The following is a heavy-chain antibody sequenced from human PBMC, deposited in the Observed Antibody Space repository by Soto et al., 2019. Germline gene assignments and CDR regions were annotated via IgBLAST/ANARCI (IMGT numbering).Heavy chain of an antibody. V-gene: IGHV1-69*13. CDR2: IIPIFGTA. CDR3: ARCGIYYGSGSYNWFDP. J-gene: IGHJ5*02. CDR1: GGTFSSYA. D-gene: IGHD3-10*01. Sequence: SVKVSCKASGGTFSSYAISWVRQAPGQGLEWMGGIIPIFGTANYAQKFQGRVTITADESTSTAYMELSSLRSDDTAVYYCARCGIYYGSGSYNWFDPWGQGTLVTVSS.